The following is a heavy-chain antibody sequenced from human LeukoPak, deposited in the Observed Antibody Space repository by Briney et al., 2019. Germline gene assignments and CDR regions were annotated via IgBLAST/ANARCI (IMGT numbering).Heavy chain of an antibody. Sequence: SETLSLTCTVSGGSIRSFSWSWIRQPPGRGLEWVGNFYLTGSTDYNSSLKSRVTLSVDTSRNQFSLKLTSVTAADTAVYYCAGTRAAVTGGTGWYFDLWGRSTLVSVTS. CDR3: AGTRAAVTGGTGWYFDL. CDR2: FYLTGST. V-gene: IGHV4-4*09. J-gene: IGHJ2*01. CDR1: GGSIRSFS. D-gene: IGHD6-19*01.